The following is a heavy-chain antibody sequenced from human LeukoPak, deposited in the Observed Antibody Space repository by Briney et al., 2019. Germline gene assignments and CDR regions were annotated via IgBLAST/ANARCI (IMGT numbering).Heavy chain of an antibody. D-gene: IGHD2-21*02. CDR2: ISAYNGNT. Sequence: ASVKVSCKASGYTFTSYGISWVRQAPGQGLEWMGWISAYNGNTNYAQKLQGRVTMTTDTSTSTAYMELRSLRSDDTAVYYCARRVTAIGYYYYGMDVWGQGTTVTVSS. J-gene: IGHJ6*02. CDR3: ARRVTAIGYYYYGMDV. V-gene: IGHV1-18*01. CDR1: GYTFTSYG.